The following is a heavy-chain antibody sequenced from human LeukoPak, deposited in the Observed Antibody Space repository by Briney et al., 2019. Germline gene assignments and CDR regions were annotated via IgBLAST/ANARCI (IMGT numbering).Heavy chain of an antibody. J-gene: IGHJ6*03. CDR1: GGSISSGSYY. V-gene: IGHV4-61*02. CDR3: ARVRTIVVVVHYYCYMDV. CDR2: IYTSGST. D-gene: IGHD2-2*01. Sequence: SETLSLTCTVSGGSISSGSYYWSWIRRPAGKGLEWIGRIYTSGSTNYNPSLKSRVTISVDTSKNQFSLKLSSVTAADTAVYYCARVRTIVVVVHYYCYMDVWGKGTTVTVSS.